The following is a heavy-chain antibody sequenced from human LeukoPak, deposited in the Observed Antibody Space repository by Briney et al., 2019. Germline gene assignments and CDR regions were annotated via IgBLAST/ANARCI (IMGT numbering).Heavy chain of an antibody. CDR2: INPNSGGT. D-gene: IGHD6-13*01. CDR1: GYTFTGYY. V-gene: IGHV1-2*02. J-gene: IGHJ5*02. CDR3: ARELQQQLVFGWFDP. Sequence: ASVTVSCKASGYTFTGYYMHWVRQAPAQGLEWMGWINPNSGGTNYAQKFQGRVTMTRDTSISTAYMELSRLRSDDTAVYYCARELQQQLVFGWFDPWGQGTLVTVSS.